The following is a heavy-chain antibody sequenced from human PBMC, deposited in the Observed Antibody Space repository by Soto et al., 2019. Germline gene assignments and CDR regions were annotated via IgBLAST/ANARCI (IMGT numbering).Heavy chain of an antibody. Sequence: QVQLQESGPGLVKPSGTLSLSCAVSGGSVSNNNWWSWVRESPGNGLEWIGEIHHSGGTSYNPSHERRATLSVDKSKTELSLRLNYVTAADTAVYYCTKNSAYALDYWGLGILVTVSS. J-gene: IGHJ4*02. D-gene: IGHD5-12*01. CDR2: IHHSGGT. V-gene: IGHV4-4*02. CDR1: GGSVSNNNW. CDR3: TKNSAYALDY.